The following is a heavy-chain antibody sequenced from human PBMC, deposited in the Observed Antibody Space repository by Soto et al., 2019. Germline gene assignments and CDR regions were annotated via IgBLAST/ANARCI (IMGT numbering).Heavy chain of an antibody. CDR1: GYTFTSYA. CDR3: ARDPNSYYDFWSGYPTPFDY. D-gene: IGHD3-3*01. Sequence: ASVKVSCKASGYTFTSYAMHWVRQAPGQRLEWMGWINAGNGNTKYSQKFQGRVTITRDTSASTAYMELSSLRSEDTAVYYCARDPNSYYDFWSGYPTPFDYWGQGTLVTVS. J-gene: IGHJ4*02. V-gene: IGHV1-3*01. CDR2: INAGNGNT.